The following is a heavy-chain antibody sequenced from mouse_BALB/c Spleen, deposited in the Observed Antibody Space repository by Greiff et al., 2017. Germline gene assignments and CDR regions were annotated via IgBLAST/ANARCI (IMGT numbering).Heavy chain of an antibody. D-gene: IGHD2-1*01. CDR2: ILPGSGST. J-gene: IGHJ4*01. CDR3: ARDGNYSGYAMDY. V-gene: IGHV1-9*01. Sequence: QVQLKQSGAELMKPGASVKISCKATGYTFSSYWIEWVKQRPGHGLEWIGEILPGSGSTNYNEKFKGKATFTADTSSNTAYMQLSSLTSEDSAVYYCARDGNYSGYAMDYWGQGTSVTVSS. CDR1: GYTFSSYW.